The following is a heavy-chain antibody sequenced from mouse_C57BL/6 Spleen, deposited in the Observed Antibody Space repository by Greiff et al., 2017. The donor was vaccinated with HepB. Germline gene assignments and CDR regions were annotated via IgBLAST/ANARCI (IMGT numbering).Heavy chain of an antibody. CDR2: ISSGSSTI. Sequence: DVHLVESGGGLVKPGGSLNLSCAASGFTFGDFEMHWVRQAPEKGLGWVANISSGSSTIDYADTVKGRFTISRDNAKNTLFLQMTSLRSEDTAMYYCAVITTVVADWYFDVWGTGTTVTVSS. V-gene: IGHV5-17*01. CDR1: GFTFGDFE. CDR3: AVITTVVADWYFDV. J-gene: IGHJ1*03. D-gene: IGHD1-1*01.